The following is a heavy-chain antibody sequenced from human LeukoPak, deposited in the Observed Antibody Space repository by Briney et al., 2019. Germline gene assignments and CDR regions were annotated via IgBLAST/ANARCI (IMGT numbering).Heavy chain of an antibody. CDR3: ARDGAVVVAHNWFDP. Sequence: GGSLRLSCAASGFTFTTYAMHWVRQAPDTGLDWVAVISYDGNNEYYADSVKGRFTISRDNSRNTLYLQMNSLRAEDTAVYYCARDGAVVVAHNWFDPWGQGTLVTVSS. D-gene: IGHD2-15*01. J-gene: IGHJ5*02. CDR1: GFTFTTYA. CDR2: ISYDGNNE. V-gene: IGHV3-30-3*01.